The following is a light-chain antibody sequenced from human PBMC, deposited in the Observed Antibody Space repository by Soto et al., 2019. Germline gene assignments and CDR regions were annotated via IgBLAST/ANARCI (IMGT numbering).Light chain of an antibody. CDR3: QQYKSFWT. Sequence: DIQMTQSPSILSASVGDRVTITCRSSQTITNWLAWYQQKPGKAPRLLIYDASSLESWVPSRFSGSGSGTEFTLTIGSLQSEDFATYYCQQYKSFWTFGQGTKV. J-gene: IGKJ1*01. CDR2: DAS. CDR1: QTITNW. V-gene: IGKV1-5*01.